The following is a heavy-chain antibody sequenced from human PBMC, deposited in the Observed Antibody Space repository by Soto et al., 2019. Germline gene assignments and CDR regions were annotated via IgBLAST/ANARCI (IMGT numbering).Heavy chain of an antibody. D-gene: IGHD1-1*01. CDR1: GFTFSDYY. J-gene: IGHJ4*01. CDR3: ARETSSYKY. Sequence: PGGSLILSSASSGFTFSDYYMTLIRQAPGKGLEWISYISSSGLYTKYADSVKGRFTISRDNAKNSLYLQMDSLRAEDTAVYYCARETSSYKYWGQGTLVTVSS. V-gene: IGHV3-11*06. CDR2: ISSSGLYT.